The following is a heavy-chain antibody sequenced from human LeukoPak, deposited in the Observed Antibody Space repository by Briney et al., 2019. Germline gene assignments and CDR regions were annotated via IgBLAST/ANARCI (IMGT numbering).Heavy chain of an antibody. CDR1: GYTITDYY. Sequence: GASVKVSCKASGYTITDYYLHWVRQAPGQGLEWMGIINPSGGTTTYAQNFQGRVTMTRDTSTSTVYMELSSLRSEDTAVYYCARAATADGGLRFDPWGQGTLVTVSS. J-gene: IGHJ5*02. CDR2: INPSGGTT. V-gene: IGHV1-46*01. D-gene: IGHD6-13*01. CDR3: ARAATADGGLRFDP.